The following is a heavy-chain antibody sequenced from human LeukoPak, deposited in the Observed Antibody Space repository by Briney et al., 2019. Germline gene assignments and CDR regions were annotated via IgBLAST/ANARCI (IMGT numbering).Heavy chain of an antibody. CDR1: GGSVSSGSYY. Sequence: SETLSLTCTVSGGSVSSGSYYWNWIRQPPGKGLQWIGYIYYSGSTNYNPPLKSRVTISVDTSRNQFSLKLSSVTAADTAVYYCARVLAAAGWFDPWGQGTLVTVSS. D-gene: IGHD6-13*01. J-gene: IGHJ5*02. V-gene: IGHV4-61*01. CDR2: IYYSGST. CDR3: ARVLAAAGWFDP.